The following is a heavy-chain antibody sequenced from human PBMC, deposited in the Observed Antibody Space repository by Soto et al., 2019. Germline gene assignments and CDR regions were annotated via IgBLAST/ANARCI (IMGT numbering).Heavy chain of an antibody. CDR3: ASDRFRGTYYLRGVTYFFEE. V-gene: IGHV3-7*03. CDR1: GLTFTDYW. J-gene: IGHJ4*02. Sequence: PGGSLRLSCVTYGLTFTDYWMSWFRQAPGKGLEWVANIKQDESEKNYLDSVKGRFTISRDNAKNSRYLQMNSLRAEDTAVYYCASDRFRGTYYLRGVTYFFEEWGQGAPVTVSS. D-gene: IGHD1-26*01. CDR2: IKQDESEK.